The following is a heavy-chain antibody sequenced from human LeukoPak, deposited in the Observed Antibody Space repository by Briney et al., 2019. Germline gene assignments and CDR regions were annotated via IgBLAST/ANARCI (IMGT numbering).Heavy chain of an antibody. CDR1: GFTFSNYG. D-gene: IGHD2-8*01. CDR2: MWVWNDGSNE. J-gene: IGHJ6*02. Sequence: GGSLRLSCTASGFTFSNYGMHWVRQAPGKGLEWVAVMWVWNDGSNEYYADSVKGRFTIARDNSKNTLYLQMVSLRAEDTADYYCARDRFPHNDAHYGMDVWGQGTTVTVSS. V-gene: IGHV3-33*01. CDR3: ARDRFPHNDAHYGMDV.